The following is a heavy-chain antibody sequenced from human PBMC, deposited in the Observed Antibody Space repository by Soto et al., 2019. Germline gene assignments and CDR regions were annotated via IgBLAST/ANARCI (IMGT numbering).Heavy chain of an antibody. CDR2: IYYSGST. CDR1: GGSISSYY. V-gene: IGHV4-59*04. Sequence: PSETLSLTCTVSGGSISSYYWSWIRQPPGKGLEWIGYIYYSGSTYYNPSLKSRVTISVDTSKNQFSLKLSSVTAADTAVYYCARRGDSLPFDYWGQGTLVTVSS. J-gene: IGHJ4*02. CDR3: ARRGDSLPFDY. D-gene: IGHD2-21*02.